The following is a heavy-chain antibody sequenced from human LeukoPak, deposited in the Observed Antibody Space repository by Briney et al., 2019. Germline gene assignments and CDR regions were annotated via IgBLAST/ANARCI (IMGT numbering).Heavy chain of an antibody. CDR3: ASPVGATPYYYYGMDV. CDR2: IIPIFGTA. Sequence: ASVKVSCKASGGTFISYAISWVRQAPGQGLEWMGGIIPIFGTANYAQKFQDKVTITADESTSTAYMELSSLRSEDTAVYYCASPVGATPYYYYGMDVWGQGTTVTVSS. D-gene: IGHD1-26*01. J-gene: IGHJ6*02. CDR1: GGTFISYA. V-gene: IGHV1-69*13.